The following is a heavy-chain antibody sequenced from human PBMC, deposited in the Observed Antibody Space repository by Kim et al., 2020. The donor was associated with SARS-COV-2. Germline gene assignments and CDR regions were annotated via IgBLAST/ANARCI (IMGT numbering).Heavy chain of an antibody. J-gene: IGHJ5*02. V-gene: IGHV4-34*01. D-gene: IGHD3-10*01. CDR3: ARVKKGSTMVRGSWFDP. CDR1: GGSFSGYY. Sequence: SETLSLTCAVYGGSFSGYYWSWIRQPPGKGLEWIGEINHSGSTNYNPSLKSRVTISVDTSKNQFSLKLSSVTAADTAVYYCARVKKGSTMVRGSWFDPWGQGTLVTVSS. CDR2: INHSGST.